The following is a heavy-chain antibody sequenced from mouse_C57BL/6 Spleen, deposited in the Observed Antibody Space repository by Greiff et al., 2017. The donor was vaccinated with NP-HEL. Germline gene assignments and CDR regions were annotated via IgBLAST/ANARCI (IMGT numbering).Heavy chain of an antibody. J-gene: IGHJ1*03. D-gene: IGHD1-1*01. CDR2: INPSSGYT. CDR3: ARSYGSSHWYFDV. Sequence: VQLQQSGAELAKPGASVKLSCKASGYTFTSYWMHWVKQRPGQGLEWIGYINPSSGYTKYNQKFKDKATLTADKSSSTAYMQLSSLTYEDYAVYYCARSYGSSHWYFDVWGTGTTVTVSS. V-gene: IGHV1-7*01. CDR1: GYTFTSYW.